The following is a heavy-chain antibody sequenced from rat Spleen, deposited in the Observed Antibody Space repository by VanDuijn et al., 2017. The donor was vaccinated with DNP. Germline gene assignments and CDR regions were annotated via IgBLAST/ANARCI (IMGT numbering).Heavy chain of an antibody. V-gene: IGHV5-7*01. CDR1: GFTFSDYN. J-gene: IGHJ3*01. Sequence: EVQLVESGGGLVQPGRSLKVSCAASGFTFSDYNMAWVRQAPKKGLEWVATISFDGSTTYYGDSVKGRFAISRDNAKNTLYLQMDSLRSEDTATYYCVRRNFVNSLNWFVYWGQGTLVTVSS. CDR3: VRRNFVNSLNWFVY. CDR2: ISFDGSTT. D-gene: IGHD1-11*01.